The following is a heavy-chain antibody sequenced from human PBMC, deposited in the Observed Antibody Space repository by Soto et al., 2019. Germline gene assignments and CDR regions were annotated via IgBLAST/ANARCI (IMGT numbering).Heavy chain of an antibody. D-gene: IGHD2-2*01. V-gene: IGHV3-9*01. J-gene: IGHJ6*02. CDR2: ISWNSGSI. CDR3: AKETHCSSTSCYTYYYYGMDV. CDR1: GFTFDDYA. Sequence: GGSLRLSCAASGFTFDDYAMHWVGQAPGKGLEWVSGISWNSGSIGYADSVKGRFTISRDNAKNSLYLQMNSLRAEDTALYYCAKETHCSSTSCYTYYYYGMDVWGQATTVTVSS.